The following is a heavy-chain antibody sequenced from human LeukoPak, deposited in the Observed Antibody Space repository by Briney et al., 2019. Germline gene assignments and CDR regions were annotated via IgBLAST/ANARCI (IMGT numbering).Heavy chain of an antibody. CDR1: GYSISSGYY. CDR2: IYHSGST. Sequence: SETLSLTCTVSGYSISSGYYWGWIRQPPGKGLEWIGSIYHSGSTYYNPSLKSRVTISVDTSKNQFSLKLSSVTAADTAVYYCAREIQDGFDIWGQGTMVTVSS. CDR3: AREIQDGFDI. D-gene: IGHD5-18*01. V-gene: IGHV4-38-2*02. J-gene: IGHJ3*02.